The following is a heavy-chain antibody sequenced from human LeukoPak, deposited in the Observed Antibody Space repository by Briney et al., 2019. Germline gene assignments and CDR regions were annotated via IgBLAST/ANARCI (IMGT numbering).Heavy chain of an antibody. Sequence: PSETLSLTCTVSGGSISCSSYYWGWIRQPPGKGLEWIGSIYYSGSTYYNPSLKSRVTISVDTSKNQFSLKLSSVTAADTAVYYCARKYYGSGSYYKDINFDYWGQGTLVTVSS. CDR1: GGSISCSSYY. D-gene: IGHD3-10*01. CDR2: IYYSGST. J-gene: IGHJ4*02. CDR3: ARKYYGSGSYYKDINFDY. V-gene: IGHV4-39*01.